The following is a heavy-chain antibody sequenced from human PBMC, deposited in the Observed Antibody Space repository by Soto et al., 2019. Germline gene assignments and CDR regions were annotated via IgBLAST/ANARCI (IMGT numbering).Heavy chain of an antibody. Sequence: QVQLQESGPGLVKPSETLSLTCTVSDGSISNYYWTWIRQPPGKGLEWIGYVYYSGSTNYNPSLKSRVTISLDTSKTQFSLRQSSVTAADTAVYYCARGQSYGGTLDYWGQGTLVTVSS. CDR2: VYYSGST. D-gene: IGHD4-17*01. CDR1: DGSISNYY. J-gene: IGHJ4*02. V-gene: IGHV4-59*01. CDR3: ARGQSYGGTLDY.